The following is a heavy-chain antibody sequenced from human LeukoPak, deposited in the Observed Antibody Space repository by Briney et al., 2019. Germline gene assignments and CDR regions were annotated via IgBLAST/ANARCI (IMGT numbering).Heavy chain of an antibody. Sequence: SETLSLTCAVYGGSFSGYYWSWIRQPPGKGLEWIGEINHSGSTNYNPSLKSRVTISVDTSKNQFSLKLSSVTAADTAVYYCARCPPDSSSRWTKHYYYYYGMDVWGQGTTVTVSS. V-gene: IGHV4-34*01. D-gene: IGHD6-6*01. J-gene: IGHJ6*02. CDR3: ARCPPDSSSRWTKHYYYYYGMDV. CDR1: GGSFSGYY. CDR2: INHSGST.